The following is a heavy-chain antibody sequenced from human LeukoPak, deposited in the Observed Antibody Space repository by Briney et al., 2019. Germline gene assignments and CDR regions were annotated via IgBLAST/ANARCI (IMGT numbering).Heavy chain of an antibody. J-gene: IGHJ4*02. V-gene: IGHV3-7*01. Sequence: RGWLRHSCAATGFTLITYWMSWVRQAPGKGLEGVANIKEDGCEKYYRDSVKGRFTISRDRAKKSLYLQMNTLRAEGTAVYYSARDRSGHQWGQGTLVSVSS. D-gene: IGHD2-15*01. CDR1: GFTLITYW. CDR2: IKEDGCEK. CDR3: ARDRSGHQ.